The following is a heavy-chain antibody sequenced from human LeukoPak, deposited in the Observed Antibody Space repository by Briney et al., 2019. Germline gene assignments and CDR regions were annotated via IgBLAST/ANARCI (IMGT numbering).Heavy chain of an antibody. Sequence: GGSLRLSCVASGFTFSSYGLHWVRQAPGKGLEWVAVISYDGSKKYYADSVKGRFTISGDNSKNTLYLQMNSLRAEDTALYYCAKDLDYYNAGSYYPDYWGQGTLVTVSS. D-gene: IGHD3-10*01. V-gene: IGHV3-30*18. CDR1: GFTFSSYG. CDR3: AKDLDYYNAGSYYPDY. J-gene: IGHJ4*02. CDR2: ISYDGSKK.